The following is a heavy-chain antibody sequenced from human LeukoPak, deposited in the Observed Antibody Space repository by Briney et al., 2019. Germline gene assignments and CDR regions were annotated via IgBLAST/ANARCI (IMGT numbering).Heavy chain of an antibody. V-gene: IGHV3-53*01. Sequence: PGGSLRLSCSGSGFIGGSEYMTWVRQAPGNGLEYVSVIYKGGTPECADSVRGRFTISRDNSKNTLYLQMDSLRADDTAVYYCARGMNWNDLSLDSWGQGTLVTVS. D-gene: IGHD1-1*01. J-gene: IGHJ4*02. CDR3: ARGMNWNDLSLDS. CDR1: GFIGGSEY. CDR2: IYKGGTP.